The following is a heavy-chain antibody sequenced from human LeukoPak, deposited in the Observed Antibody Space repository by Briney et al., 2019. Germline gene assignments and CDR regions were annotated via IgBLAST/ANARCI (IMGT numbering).Heavy chain of an antibody. D-gene: IGHD3-10*01. J-gene: IGHJ1*01. Sequence: ASVKVSCTASGYTFTSYGISWVRQAPGQGLEWMGWISAYNGNTNYAQKFQGRVTMTRNTSISTAYMKLSSLRSEDTAVYYCARVYYGSGSYAPRYFQHWGQGTLVTVSS. CDR2: ISAYNGNT. V-gene: IGHV1-18*01. CDR3: ARVYYGSGSYAPRYFQH. CDR1: GYTFTSYG.